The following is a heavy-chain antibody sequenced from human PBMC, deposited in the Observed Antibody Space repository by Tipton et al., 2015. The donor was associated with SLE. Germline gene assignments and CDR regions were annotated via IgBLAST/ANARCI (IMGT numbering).Heavy chain of an antibody. V-gene: IGHV4-61*02. CDR3: ARTLDALDI. CDR1: GVSISSASYY. J-gene: IGHJ3*02. CDR2: AYTTGSP. Sequence: TLSLTCTVSGVSISSASYYWNWIRQPAGKGLEWIGRAYTTGSPYYNPSLDSRVAISMDTSSTQFSLKLTAVTAADTAVYYCARTLDALDIWGQGTMVTVSS.